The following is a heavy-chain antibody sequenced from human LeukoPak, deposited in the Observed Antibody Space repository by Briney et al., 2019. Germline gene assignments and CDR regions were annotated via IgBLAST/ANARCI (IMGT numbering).Heavy chain of an antibody. CDR2: INPSGGST. Sequence: GASVKVSCKASGYTFTSDYMHWVRQAPGQGLEWMGIINPSGGSTSYAQKFQGRVTMTRDTSTSTVYMELSSLRSEDTAVYYCATYSIAARPPDYWGQGTLVTVSS. CDR3: ATYSIAARPPDY. D-gene: IGHD6-6*01. CDR1: GYTFTSDY. J-gene: IGHJ4*02. V-gene: IGHV1-46*01.